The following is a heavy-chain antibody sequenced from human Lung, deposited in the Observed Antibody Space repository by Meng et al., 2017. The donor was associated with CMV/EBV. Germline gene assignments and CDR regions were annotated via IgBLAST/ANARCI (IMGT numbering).Heavy chain of an antibody. CDR1: GGSISSGHW. D-gene: IGHD6-25*01. Sequence: SXTLSFXCALSGGSISSGHWWSWVRQPPLKGLEWIGEVYHSGSTNYNPSLKSRVTISLDKSKNHFSLKLTSVTAADTAVYYCARATIAAATMNWFDSWGQGXLVTVSS. J-gene: IGHJ5*01. CDR2: VYHSGST. CDR3: ARATIAAATMNWFDS. V-gene: IGHV4-4*02.